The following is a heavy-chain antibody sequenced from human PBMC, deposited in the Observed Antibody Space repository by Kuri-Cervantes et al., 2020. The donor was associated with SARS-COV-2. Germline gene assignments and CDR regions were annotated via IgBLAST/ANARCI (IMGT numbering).Heavy chain of an antibody. D-gene: IGHD2-21*02. CDR3: ARDSGDWTPDAFDI. V-gene: IGHV1-2*02. CDR1: GYTFTGYY. J-gene: IGHJ3*02. Sequence: ASVKVSCKASGYTFTGYYMHWVRQAPGQGLEWMGWINPNSGGTNYAQKFQGRVTMTRDTSINTAYMELSSLRSEDSAIYYCARDSGDWTPDAFDIWGQGTMVTVSS. CDR2: INPNSGGT.